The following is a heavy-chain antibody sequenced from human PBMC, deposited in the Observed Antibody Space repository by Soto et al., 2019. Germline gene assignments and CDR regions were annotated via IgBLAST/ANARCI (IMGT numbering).Heavy chain of an antibody. CDR1: GFTFSSYS. CDR2: ISSSSSYI. V-gene: IGHV3-21*01. D-gene: IGHD4-17*01. CDR3: AGLMTTVVSNWFDP. Sequence: VQLVESGGGLVKPGGSLRLSCAASGFTFSSYSMNWVRQAPGKGLEWVSSISSSSSYIYYADSVKGRFTISRDNAKNSLYLQMNSLRAEDTAVYYCAGLMTTVVSNWFDPWGQGTLVTVSS. J-gene: IGHJ5*02.